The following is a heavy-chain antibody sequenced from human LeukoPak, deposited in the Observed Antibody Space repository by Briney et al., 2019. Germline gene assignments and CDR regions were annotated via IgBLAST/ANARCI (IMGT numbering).Heavy chain of an antibody. D-gene: IGHD4-17*01. J-gene: IGHJ3*02. CDR1: GGSISSGSYY. V-gene: IGHV4-61*01. Sequence: SQTLSLTCTVSGGSISSGSYYWSWIRQPPRKGLEWIGYIYYSGSTNYNPSLKSRVTISVDTSKNQFSLKVTSVTAADTAVYYCVRAEAYGVTGGAFDIWGQGTMVTVSS. CDR2: IYYSGST. CDR3: VRAEAYGVTGGAFDI.